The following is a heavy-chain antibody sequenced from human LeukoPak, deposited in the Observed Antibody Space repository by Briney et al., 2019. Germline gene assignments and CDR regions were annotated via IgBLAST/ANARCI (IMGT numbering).Heavy chain of an antibody. CDR3: ARRLTGTVDY. V-gene: IGHV4-39*01. CDR1: GGSISSSSYY. CDR2: IYYSGST. D-gene: IGHD3-9*01. J-gene: IGHJ4*02. Sequence: KPSETLSLTCTVSGGSISSSSYYWGWIRQPPGKGLEWIGSIYYSGSTYYNPSLKSRVTMSVDASKNQFSLKLRSMTAADTAVYYCARRLTGTVDYWGQGTLVTVSS.